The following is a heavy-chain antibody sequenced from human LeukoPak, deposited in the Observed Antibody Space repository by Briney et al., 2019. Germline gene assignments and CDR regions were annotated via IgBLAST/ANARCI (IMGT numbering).Heavy chain of an antibody. CDR1: GFTFSSYG. V-gene: IGHV3-33*01. Sequence: GGFLRLSCAASGFTFSSYGMHWVRQAPGKGLEWVAVIWYDGSNKYYADSVKGRFTISRDNSKNTLYLQMNSLRAEDTAVYYCARGERELLNYFDYWGQGTLVTVSS. CDR3: ARGERELLNYFDY. CDR2: IWYDGSNK. D-gene: IGHD1-26*01. J-gene: IGHJ4*02.